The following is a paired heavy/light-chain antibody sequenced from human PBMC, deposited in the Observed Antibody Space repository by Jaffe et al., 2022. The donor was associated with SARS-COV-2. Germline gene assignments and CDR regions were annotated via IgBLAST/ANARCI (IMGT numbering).Light chain of an antibody. Sequence: ETVLTQSPVTLSLSPGERATLSCRASQSVSSYLAWYQQKAGQAPRLLIYDASNRATGIPARFSGSGSGTDFTLTISSLEPEDFAAYYCQQRGNGYTFGPGTKLEIK. CDR3: QQRGNGYT. J-gene: IGKJ2*01. CDR1: QSVSSY. V-gene: IGKV3-11*01. CDR2: DAS.
Heavy chain of an antibody. Sequence: QVHLVESGGGVVQPGRSLRLSCAASGFKFSPYAMQWVRQAPGKGLEWVAVISYDGSYKNYADSVKDRFIISRDNSKNTLYLQMNSLRPEDTAVYYCARDNDISGGGKGYFDHWGQGTLVTVSS. CDR3: ARDNDISGGGKGYFDH. CDR1: GFKFSPYA. J-gene: IGHJ4*02. V-gene: IGHV3-30*04. D-gene: IGHD3-22*01. CDR2: ISYDGSYK.